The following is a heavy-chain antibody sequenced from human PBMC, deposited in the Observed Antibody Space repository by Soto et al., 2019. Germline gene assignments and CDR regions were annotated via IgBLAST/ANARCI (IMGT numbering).Heavy chain of an antibody. D-gene: IGHD5-12*01. Sequence: GASVKVSCKASGYTFTSYAMHWVRQAPGQRLEWMGWINAGNGNTKYSQKFQGRVTITRDTSASTAYMELSSLRSEDTAVYYCATLGYSGYDSDSAPPGNYYYYYGMDVWGQGTTVTVSS. J-gene: IGHJ6*02. CDR3: ATLGYSGYDSDSAPPGNYYYYYGMDV. V-gene: IGHV1-3*01. CDR1: GYTFTSYA. CDR2: INAGNGNT.